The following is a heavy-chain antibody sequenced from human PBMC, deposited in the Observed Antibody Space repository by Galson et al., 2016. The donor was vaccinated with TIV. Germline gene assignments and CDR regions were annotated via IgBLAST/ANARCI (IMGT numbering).Heavy chain of an antibody. D-gene: IGHD1-26*01. V-gene: IGHV3-7*03. CDR1: GFTFSSYW. Sequence: SLRLSCAASGFTFSSYWMLWVRQAPGKGLEWVANINQDGTEKYHVDSVKGRFTISRDNAKNSVYLQMNSLRADDTAVHYCTRGSPFGAYWGQGTLVTVSS. J-gene: IGHJ4*02. CDR3: TRGSPFGAY. CDR2: INQDGTEK.